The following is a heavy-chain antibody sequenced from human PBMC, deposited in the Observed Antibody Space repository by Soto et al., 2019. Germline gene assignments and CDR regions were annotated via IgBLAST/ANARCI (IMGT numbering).Heavy chain of an antibody. V-gene: IGHV3-30*18. D-gene: IGHD3-3*01. CDR3: AKVTDRRYYEFWSGRGSGVSHYYGMDV. J-gene: IGHJ6*02. CDR2: ISFDGGIE. Sequence: QLQLVESGGGVVQPGRSLRLSCAASGFTFSSYGMHWVRQAPGKGLEWVALISFDGGIEYYADSVKGRFTISRDNSNNTMSLLMTSIRAEDTAVYYCAKVTDRRYYEFWSGRGSGVSHYYGMDVWGQGTTVIVSS. CDR1: GFTFSSYG.